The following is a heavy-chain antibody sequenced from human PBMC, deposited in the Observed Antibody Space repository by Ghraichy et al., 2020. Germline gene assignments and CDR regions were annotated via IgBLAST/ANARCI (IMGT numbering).Heavy chain of an antibody. D-gene: IGHD5-12*01. J-gene: IGHJ5*02. Sequence: ASVKVSCKASGYTFTSYGISWVRQAPGQGLEWMGWISAYNGNTNYAQKLQGRVTMTTDTSTSTAYMELRSLRSDDTAVYYCAIHSGYDREPWFDPWGQGTLVTVSS. CDR3: AIHSGYDREPWFDP. V-gene: IGHV1-18*04. CDR1: GYTFTSYG. CDR2: ISAYNGNT.